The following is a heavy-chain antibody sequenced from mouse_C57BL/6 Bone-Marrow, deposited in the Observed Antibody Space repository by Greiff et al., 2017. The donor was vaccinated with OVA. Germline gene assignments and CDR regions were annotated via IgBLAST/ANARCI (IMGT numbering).Heavy chain of an antibody. CDR1: GYTFTSYN. J-gene: IGHJ2*01. CDR2: IYPGNGDT. D-gene: IGHD2-1*01. V-gene: IGHV1-12*01. CDR3: ARDRIYYGNFYFDY. Sequence: LQQSGAELVRPGASVKMSCKASGYTFTSYNMHWVKQTPRQGLEWIGAIYPGNGDTSYNQKFKGKATLTVDKSSSTAYMQLSSLTSEDSAVYFCARDRIYYGNFYFDYWGQGTTLTVSS.